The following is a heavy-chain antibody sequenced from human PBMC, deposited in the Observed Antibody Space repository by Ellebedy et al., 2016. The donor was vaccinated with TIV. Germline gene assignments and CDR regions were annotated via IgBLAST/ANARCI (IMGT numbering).Heavy chain of an antibody. CDR3: AKVTAVAGGFDY. J-gene: IGHJ4*02. Sequence: PGGSLRLSCAASGFTFSSYAMSWVCQAPGKGLEWVSAISGSGCSTYYADSVKGRFTISRDNSKNTLYLQMNSLRAEDTAVYYCAKVTAVAGGFDYWGQGTLVTVSS. D-gene: IGHD6-19*01. CDR1: GFTFSSYA. V-gene: IGHV3-23*01. CDR2: ISGSGCST.